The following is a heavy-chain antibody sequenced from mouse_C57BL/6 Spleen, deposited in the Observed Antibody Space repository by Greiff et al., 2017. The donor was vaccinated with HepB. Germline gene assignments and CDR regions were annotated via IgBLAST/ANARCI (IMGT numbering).Heavy chain of an antibody. CDR2: ISDGGSYT. Sequence: EVKLQESGGGLVKPGGSLKLSCAASGFTFSSYAMSWVRQTPEKRLEWVATISDGGSYTYYPDNVKGRFTISRDNAKNNLYLQMSHLKSEDTAMYYCARDGDDGYYFDYWGQGTTLTVSS. V-gene: IGHV5-4*01. CDR1: GFTFSSYA. CDR3: ARDGDDGYYFDY. J-gene: IGHJ2*01. D-gene: IGHD2-3*01.